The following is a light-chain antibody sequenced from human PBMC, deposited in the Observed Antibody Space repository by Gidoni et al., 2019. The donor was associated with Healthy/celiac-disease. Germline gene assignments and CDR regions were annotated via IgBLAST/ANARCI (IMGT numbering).Light chain of an antibody. V-gene: IGKV2-28*01. CDR2: LGS. CDR1: QSLLHSNGYNY. Sequence: IVLTQSPLSLPVTPGEPASISCRSSQSLLHSNGYNYLDWYLQKPGQSPQLLIYLGSNRASGVPDRFRGSGSGTDFTLKISRVEAEDVGVYYCMQALQTPWTFXXXTKVEIK. J-gene: IGKJ1*01. CDR3: MQALQTPWT.